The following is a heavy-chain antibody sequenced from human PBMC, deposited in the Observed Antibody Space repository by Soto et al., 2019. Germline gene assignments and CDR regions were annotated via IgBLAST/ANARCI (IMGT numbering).Heavy chain of an antibody. CDR2: IYSGGST. CDR3: ARAEWGSSYTQYYYALDV. V-gene: IGHV3-53*03. D-gene: IGHD6-13*01. J-gene: IGHJ6*01. CDR1: VFTVSSNY. Sequence: WGSLRISCASSVFTVSSNYISWVRQPPGRGLEWVSLIYSGGSTYYADSGKGRFTLSRDNSKNTVYLQMNSLRAEDTAVYYCARAEWGSSYTQYYYALDVWGQGTTVTVSS.